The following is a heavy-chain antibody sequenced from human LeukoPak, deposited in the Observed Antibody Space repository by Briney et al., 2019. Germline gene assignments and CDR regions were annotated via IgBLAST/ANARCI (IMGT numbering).Heavy chain of an antibody. CDR3: AREGKLQGFDP. D-gene: IGHD1-26*01. CDR1: GYTFTSYD. CDR2: MNPNSGNT. V-gene: IGHV1-8*01. Sequence: ASVKVSCKASGYTFTSYDISWVRQATGHGLEWMGWMNPNSGNTGYAQKFQGRVTMTRNTSISTAYMELSSLRSEDTAVYYCAREGKLQGFDPWGQGTLVTVSS. J-gene: IGHJ5*02.